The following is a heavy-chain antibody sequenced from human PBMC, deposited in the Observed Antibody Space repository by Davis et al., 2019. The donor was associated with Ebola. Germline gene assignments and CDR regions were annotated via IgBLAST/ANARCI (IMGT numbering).Heavy chain of an antibody. CDR3: ARSTTLYGSGMDY. Sequence: GESLKISCEASGYNFATHWIGWVRQMPGKGPEWMGIIFPHDSDTRYSPSFQGQVTISADKSINTAYLQWSSLTASDTAMYYCARSTTLYGSGMDYWGQGTLVTVSS. J-gene: IGHJ4*02. V-gene: IGHV5-51*01. D-gene: IGHD3-10*01. CDR2: IFPHDSDT. CDR1: GYNFATHW.